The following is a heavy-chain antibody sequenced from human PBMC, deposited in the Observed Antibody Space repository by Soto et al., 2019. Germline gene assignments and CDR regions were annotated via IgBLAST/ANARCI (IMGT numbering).Heavy chain of an antibody. CDR2: INAGNGNT. J-gene: IGHJ4*02. Sequence: ASVKVSFKASGYTFTSYAMHWVRQAPGQRLEWMGWINAGNGNTKYSQKFQGRVTITRDTSASTAYMELSSLRSEDTAVYYCARAFIAVAGREYYFDYWGQGTLVTVSS. CDR1: GYTFTSYA. D-gene: IGHD6-19*01. V-gene: IGHV1-3*01. CDR3: ARAFIAVAGREYYFDY.